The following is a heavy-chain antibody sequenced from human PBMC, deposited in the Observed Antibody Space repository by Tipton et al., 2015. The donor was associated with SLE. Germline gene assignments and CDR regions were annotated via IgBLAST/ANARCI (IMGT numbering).Heavy chain of an antibody. V-gene: IGHV4-34*01. D-gene: IGHD6-13*01. J-gene: IGHJ4*02. CDR2: INHSGST. Sequence: TLSLTCAVYGGSFSGYYWSWIRQPPGKGLEWIGEINHSGSTNYNPSLKSRVTISVDTSKNQFSLKLSSVTAADTAVYYCARGGGFREAAGTTNYWGQGTLVTVSS. CDR3: ARGGGFREAAGTTNY. CDR1: GGSFSGYY.